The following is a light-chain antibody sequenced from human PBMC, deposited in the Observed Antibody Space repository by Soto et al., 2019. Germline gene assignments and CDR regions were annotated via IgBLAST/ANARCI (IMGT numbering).Light chain of an antibody. J-gene: IGLJ1*01. V-gene: IGLV2-14*01. CDR1: SSDIGSYNY. CDR3: CSFTTSNTDV. CDR2: DVS. Sequence: QSALTQPASVSGSPGQSITISCTGTSSDIGSYNYVTWYQQHPGKAPKLMIYDVSNRPSGVSYRFSGSKSGNSASLTISGLQAEDEDYYYCCSFTTSNTDVFGAGTKLTVL.